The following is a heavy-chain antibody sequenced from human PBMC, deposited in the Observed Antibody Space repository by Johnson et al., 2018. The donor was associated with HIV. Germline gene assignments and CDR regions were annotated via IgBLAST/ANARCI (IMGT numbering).Heavy chain of an antibody. Sequence: QVQLVESGGGVVQPGRSLRLSCAASGFTFSSYAMHLVRQAPGKGLEWVAVISYDGSNKYYADSVKGRFTISRDNSKNTLYLQMNSLRAEDTAVYYCARVMGATQVMGAFDIWGQGTMVTVSS. CDR3: ARVMGATQVMGAFDI. V-gene: IGHV3-30*04. CDR1: GFTFSSYA. CDR2: ISYDGSNK. D-gene: IGHD1-26*01. J-gene: IGHJ3*02.